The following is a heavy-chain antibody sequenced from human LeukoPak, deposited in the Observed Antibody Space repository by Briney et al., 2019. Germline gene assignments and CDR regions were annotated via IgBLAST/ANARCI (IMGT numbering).Heavy chain of an antibody. CDR3: ARGVYYDSSGWDAFDI. J-gene: IGHJ3*02. D-gene: IGHD3-22*01. V-gene: IGHV1-2*04. CDR2: INPNSGGT. Sequence: ASVEVSCKASGYTFTGYYMHWVRQAPGQGLEWMGWINPNSGGTNYAQKFQGWVTMTRDTSISTAYMELSRLRSDDTAVYYCARGVYYDSSGWDAFDIWGQGTMVTVSS. CDR1: GYTFTGYY.